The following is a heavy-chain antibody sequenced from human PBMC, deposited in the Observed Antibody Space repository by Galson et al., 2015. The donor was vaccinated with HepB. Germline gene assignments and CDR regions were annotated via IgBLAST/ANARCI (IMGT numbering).Heavy chain of an antibody. J-gene: IGHJ4*02. CDR1: GYSFTTSW. CDR3: ASAVHASGRDFDY. D-gene: IGHD3-10*01. V-gene: IGHV5-51*01. CDR2: IYPGDSDT. Sequence: QSGAEVKKPGESLKISCKGSGYSFTTSWIGWVRQMPGKGLEWMGIIYPGDSDTRYSPSFQGQVSISADKSISTAYLQWSSLKALDTAMYYCASAVHASGRDFDYWGQGTLVTVSS.